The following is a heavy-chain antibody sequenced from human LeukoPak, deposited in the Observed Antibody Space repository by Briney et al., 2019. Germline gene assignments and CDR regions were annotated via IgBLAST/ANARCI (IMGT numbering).Heavy chain of an antibody. CDR2: ISYDGSNK. CDR1: GFTFSSYG. D-gene: IGHD6-19*01. Sequence: PGGSLRLSCAASGFTFSSYGMHWVRQAPGKGLEWVAVISYDGSNKYYADSVKGRFTISRDNSKNTLYLQMNSLRAEDTAVYYCAKANSSGWYSWYFDYWGQGTLVTVSS. J-gene: IGHJ4*02. CDR3: AKANSSGWYSWYFDY. V-gene: IGHV3-30*18.